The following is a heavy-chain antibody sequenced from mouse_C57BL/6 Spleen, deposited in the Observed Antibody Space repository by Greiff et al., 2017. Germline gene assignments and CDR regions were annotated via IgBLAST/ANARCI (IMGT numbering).Heavy chain of an antibody. CDR1: GYAFSSYW. J-gene: IGHJ3*01. CDR2: IYPGDGDT. Sequence: VQLQQSGAELVKPGASVKISCKASGYAFSSYWMNWVKQRPGKGLEWIGQIYPGDGDTNYNGKFKGKATLTADKSSSTAYLQLSILTSEDSAVYFCARPYGSSWGFAYWGQGTLVTVSA. V-gene: IGHV1-80*01. D-gene: IGHD1-1*01. CDR3: ARPYGSSWGFAY.